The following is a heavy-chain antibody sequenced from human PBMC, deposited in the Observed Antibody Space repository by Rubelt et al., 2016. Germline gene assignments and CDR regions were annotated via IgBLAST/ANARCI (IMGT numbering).Heavy chain of an antibody. CDR3: ARGDPDRGSRTVTLDY. CDR2: IYHGGST. CDR1: GGSIRRYY. J-gene: IGHJ4*02. Sequence: QVQLQESGPVLVKPSETLSLTCTVSGGSIRRYYWSWIRQPPGKGLEWIGYIYHGGSTNYNPSLKSRVTMSVDTSKNQFSRKLSSVTAADTAVYYCARGDPDRGSRTVTLDYWGQGTLVTVSS. V-gene: IGHV4-59*12. D-gene: IGHD4-17*01.